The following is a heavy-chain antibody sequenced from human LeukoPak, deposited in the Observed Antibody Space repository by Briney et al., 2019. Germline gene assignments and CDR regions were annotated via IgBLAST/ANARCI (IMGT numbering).Heavy chain of an antibody. D-gene: IGHD7-27*01. J-gene: IGHJ4*02. Sequence: PGGSLRLSCAASGFTFSSYEMNWVRQAPGKGLEWVSYISSSGSTIYYADSVKGRFTISRDNAKNSLYLRMNSLRAEDTAVYYCARRSNWGSEAFDYWGQGTLVTVSS. CDR3: ARRSNWGSEAFDY. CDR2: ISSSGSTI. CDR1: GFTFSSYE. V-gene: IGHV3-48*03.